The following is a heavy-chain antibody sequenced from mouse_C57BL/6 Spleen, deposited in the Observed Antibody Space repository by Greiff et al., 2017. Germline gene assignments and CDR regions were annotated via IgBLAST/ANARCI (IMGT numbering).Heavy chain of an antibody. J-gene: IGHJ1*03. CDR3: ARWSGPHWYFDV. CDR2: IDPSDSYT. Sequence: QVQLKQPGAELVRPGTSVKLSCKASGYTFTSYWMHWVKQRPGQGLEWIGVIDPSDSYTNYNQKFKGKATLTVDTSSSTAYMQLSSLTSEDSAVYYCARWSGPHWYFDVWGTGTTVTVSS. CDR1: GYTFTSYW. V-gene: IGHV1-59*01. D-gene: IGHD1-3*01.